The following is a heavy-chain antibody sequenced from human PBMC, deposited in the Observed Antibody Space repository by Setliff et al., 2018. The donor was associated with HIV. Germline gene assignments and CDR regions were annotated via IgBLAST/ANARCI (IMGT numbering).Heavy chain of an antibody. CDR2: ISGSGGST. Sequence: GGSLRLSCAVSGFTFSSYAMSWVRQAPGEGLEWVSSISGSGGSTHYADSVKGRFTISRDNSKNTLYLQMNSLRVEDTAVYYCAKDCSGGSCYYYYMDVWDKGTTVTVSS. CDR3: AKDCSGGSCYYYYMDV. J-gene: IGHJ6*03. CDR1: GFTFSSYA. V-gene: IGHV3-23*01. D-gene: IGHD2-15*01.